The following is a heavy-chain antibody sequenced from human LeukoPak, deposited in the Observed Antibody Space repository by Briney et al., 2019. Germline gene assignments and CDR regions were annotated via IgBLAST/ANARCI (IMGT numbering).Heavy chain of an antibody. D-gene: IGHD5-18*01. J-gene: IGHJ4*02. CDR2: ISNSGGST. Sequence: GGSLRLSCAASGFTFAGYAMSWVRQAPGKGLEWVSAISNSGGSTYYAASVKGRFTISRDNSKNTLYLQMDSLRAEDTAVYYCAKFAGSRIQLWYFDYWGQGTLVTVSS. V-gene: IGHV3-23*01. CDR3: AKFAGSRIQLWYFDY. CDR1: GFTFAGYA.